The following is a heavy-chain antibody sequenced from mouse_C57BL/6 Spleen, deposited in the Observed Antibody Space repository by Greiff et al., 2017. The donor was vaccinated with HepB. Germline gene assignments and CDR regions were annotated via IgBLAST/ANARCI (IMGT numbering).Heavy chain of an antibody. J-gene: IGHJ1*03. CDR1: GYSITSGYD. D-gene: IGHD1-1*01. CDR3: ARGDTTVVDWYFDV. V-gene: IGHV3-1*01. CDR2: ISYSGST. Sequence: EVKLVESGPGMVKPSQSLSLTCTVTGYSITSGYDWHWIRHFPGNKLEWMGYISYSGSTNYNPSLKSRISITHDTSKNHFFLKLNSVTTEDTATYYCARGDTTVVDWYFDVWGTGTTVTVSS.